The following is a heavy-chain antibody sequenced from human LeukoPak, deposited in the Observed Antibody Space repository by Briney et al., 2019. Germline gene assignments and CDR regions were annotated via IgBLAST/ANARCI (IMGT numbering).Heavy chain of an antibody. CDR1: GGSISSGGYY. V-gene: IGHV4-31*03. D-gene: IGHD2-2*02. J-gene: IGHJ5*02. CDR2: IYYSGST. CDR3: AREAVEYCSSTSCYIPYNWFDP. Sequence: SETLSLTCTVPGGSISSGGYYWSWIRQHPGKGLEWIGYIYYSGSTYYNPSLKSRVTISVDTSKNQFSLKLSSVTAADTAVYYCAREAVEYCSSTSCYIPYNWFDPWGQGTLVTVSS.